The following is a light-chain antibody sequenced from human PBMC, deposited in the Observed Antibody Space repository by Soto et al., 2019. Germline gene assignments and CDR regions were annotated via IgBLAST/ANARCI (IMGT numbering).Light chain of an antibody. CDR2: GAS. CDR3: QQYNNWPTWT. CDR1: QSVSSN. V-gene: IGKV3-15*01. Sequence: EIVMTQSPATLSVSPGERATLSCRASQSVSSNLAWYQQKPGQAPRLLIYGASTRATGIPARFSGSGSGTEFTLTISSLQSEDFAVIYCQQYNNWPTWTFGQGTKVEIK. J-gene: IGKJ1*01.